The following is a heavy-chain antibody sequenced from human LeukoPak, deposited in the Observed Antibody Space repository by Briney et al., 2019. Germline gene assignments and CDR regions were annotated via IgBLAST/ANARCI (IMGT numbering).Heavy chain of an antibody. CDR3: ARLLRRYDSSGYYSANFDY. J-gene: IGHJ4*02. CDR2: IYYSGGT. Sequence: SETLSLTCTVSGGSISSSSYYWGWIRQPPGKGLEWIGSIYYSGGTYYNPSLKSRVTISVDTSKNQFSLKLSSVTAADTAVYYCARLLRRYDSSGYYSANFDYWGQGTLVTVSS. CDR1: GGSISSSSYY. V-gene: IGHV4-39*01. D-gene: IGHD3-22*01.